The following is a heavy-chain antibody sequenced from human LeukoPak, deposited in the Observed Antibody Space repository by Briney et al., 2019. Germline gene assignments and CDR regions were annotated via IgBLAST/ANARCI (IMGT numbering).Heavy chain of an antibody. J-gene: IGHJ4*02. D-gene: IGHD3-3*01. CDR3: ARGCSDYTPFDY. Sequence: GGSLRLSCAASGFTFSNYAMSWVRQAPGKGLEWVSFSSAYNDITYYADSVKGRFTISRDNSKSTLYLQMTSLRAEDTALYYCARGCSDYTPFDYWGQGTLVTVSS. CDR1: GFTFSNYA. CDR2: SSAYNDIT. V-gene: IGHV3-23*01.